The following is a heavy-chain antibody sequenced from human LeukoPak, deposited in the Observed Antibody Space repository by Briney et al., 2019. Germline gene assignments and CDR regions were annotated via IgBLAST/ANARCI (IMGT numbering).Heavy chain of an antibody. V-gene: IGHV3-30-3*01. Sequence: PGGSLRLSCVASGFTFNRYAVHWVRQAPGKGLEWVAVVSYDGFNKYYADSVKGRFTISRDNAKNSLYLQMNSLRAEDTAVYYCARVLNRKPGPGRDYVWGSYSEGLFYGMDVWGQGTTVTVSS. CDR2: VSYDGFNK. CDR3: ARVLNRKPGPGRDYVWGSYSEGLFYGMDV. D-gene: IGHD3-16*01. CDR1: GFTFNRYA. J-gene: IGHJ6*02.